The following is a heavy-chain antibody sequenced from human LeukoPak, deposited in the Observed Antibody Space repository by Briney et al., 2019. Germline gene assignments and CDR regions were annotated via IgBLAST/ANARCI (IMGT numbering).Heavy chain of an antibody. CDR1: GHSISSGYY. CDR2: IYHSGST. V-gene: IGHV4-38-2*01. D-gene: IGHD2-2*02. J-gene: IGHJ4*02. Sequence: SETLSLTCAVSGHSISSGYYWGWTRQPPGQGLEWIGYIYHSGSTYYNPSLKRRVIISVDTSNNHFSLNLSTVSPAHAAVSFSARYGYCSSISCYREGFDYWGEGALVTVSS. CDR3: ARYGYCSSISCYREGFDY.